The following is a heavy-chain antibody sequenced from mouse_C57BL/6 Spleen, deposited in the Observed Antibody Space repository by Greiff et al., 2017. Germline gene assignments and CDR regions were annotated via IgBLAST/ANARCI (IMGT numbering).Heavy chain of an antibody. V-gene: IGHV2-4*01. J-gene: IGHJ4*01. CDR3: AKPYDGYLYYAMDY. CDR2: IWSGGST. Sequence: VKLVESGPGLVQPSQSLSITCTVSGFSLTSYGVHWVRQPPGKGLEWLGVIWSGGSTDYNAAFISRLSISKDNSKSQVFFKRNSLQADDTAIYYCAKPYDGYLYYAMDYWGQGTSVTVSS. D-gene: IGHD2-3*01. CDR1: GFSLTSYG.